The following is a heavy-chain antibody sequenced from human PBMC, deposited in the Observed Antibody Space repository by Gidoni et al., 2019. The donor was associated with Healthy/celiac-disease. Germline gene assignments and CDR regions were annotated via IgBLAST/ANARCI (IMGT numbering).Heavy chain of an antibody. D-gene: IGHD3-10*01. Sequence: QVQLVESGGGVVQPGRSLRLSCAASGFTFSSYAMHWVRQAPGKGLEWVAGISYDGSNKSYADSVKGRFTISRDNSKNTLYLQMNSLRAEDTAVYYCARDNSDYYYYGMDVWGQGTTVTVSS. CDR3: ARDNSDYYYYGMDV. V-gene: IGHV3-30-3*01. CDR1: GFTFSSYA. CDR2: ISYDGSNK. J-gene: IGHJ6*02.